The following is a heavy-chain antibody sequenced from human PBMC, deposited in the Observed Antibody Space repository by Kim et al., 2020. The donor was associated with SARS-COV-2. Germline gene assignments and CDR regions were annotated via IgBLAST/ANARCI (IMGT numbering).Heavy chain of an antibody. D-gene: IGHD6-6*01. Sequence: ASVKVSCKASGYTFTSYAMNWVRQAPGQGLEWMGWINTNTGNPTYAQGFTGRFVFSLDTSVSTAYLQISSLKAEDTAVYYCARTEYSSSSGRYYYYYYMDVWGKGTTVTVSS. CDR3: ARTEYSSSSGRYYYYYYMDV. CDR2: INTNTGNP. CDR1: GYTFTSYA. V-gene: IGHV7-4-1*02. J-gene: IGHJ6*03.